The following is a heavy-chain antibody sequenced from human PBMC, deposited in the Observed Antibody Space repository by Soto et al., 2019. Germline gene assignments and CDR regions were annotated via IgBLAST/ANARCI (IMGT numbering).Heavy chain of an antibody. Sequence: SETLSLTCTVSGGSISSGYWSWIRQPPGKGLEWIGYFHDSGFTNYNTSLRRRVTISVDTSNNQLSLKLTSVTAADTAVYYCANESIAGGDLDWGHVTLATVSA. J-gene: IGHJ4*01. CDR1: GGSISSGY. V-gene: IGHV4-59*01. D-gene: IGHD3-10*01. CDR2: FHDSGFT. CDR3: ANESIAGGDLD.